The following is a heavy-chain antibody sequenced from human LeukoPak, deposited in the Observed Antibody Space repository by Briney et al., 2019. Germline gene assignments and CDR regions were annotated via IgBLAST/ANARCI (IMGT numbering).Heavy chain of an antibody. CDR1: GGSISSYY. Sequence: SETLSLTCTVSGGSISSYYWSWIRQPPGKGLEWIGYIYYSGSTNYNPSLKGRVTISVDTSKNQFSLKLSSVTAADTAVYYCAREYGIAAAGRYYYYGMDVWGQGTTVTVSS. CDR3: AREYGIAAAGRYYYYGMDV. CDR2: IYYSGST. J-gene: IGHJ6*02. D-gene: IGHD6-13*01. V-gene: IGHV4-59*01.